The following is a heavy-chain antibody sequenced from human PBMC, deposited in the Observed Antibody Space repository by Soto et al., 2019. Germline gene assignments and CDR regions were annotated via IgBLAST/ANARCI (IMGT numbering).Heavy chain of an antibody. Sequence: QVQLVQSGAEVKKPESSVKVSCKTSGVSFNNNGIGWVRQAPGHGLEWMGGVSPPFRTSNYARKFQRRISITADASTGTVNMELSSLTSEDTAQYYCARVLYYGSGSCSPYGMDVWGQGTTVTVSS. J-gene: IGHJ6*02. CDR1: GVSFNNNG. V-gene: IGHV1-69*01. CDR3: ARVLYYGSGSCSPYGMDV. D-gene: IGHD3-10*01. CDR2: VSPPFRTS.